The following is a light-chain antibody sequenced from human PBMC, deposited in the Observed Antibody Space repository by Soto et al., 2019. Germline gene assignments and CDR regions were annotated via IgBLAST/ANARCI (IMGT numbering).Light chain of an antibody. J-gene: IGKJ5*01. V-gene: IGKV3-15*01. CDR3: HQRQYWPPIT. CDR1: ESVSTN. Sequence: EIEMTQSPATLSLAPGERVTLSCRASESVSTNLAWYQQKAGQAPRLLIYGASTRATGIPARFSGSGSGTEFTLTISSLQSEDSAVYYCHQRQYWPPITFGQGTRLEI. CDR2: GAS.